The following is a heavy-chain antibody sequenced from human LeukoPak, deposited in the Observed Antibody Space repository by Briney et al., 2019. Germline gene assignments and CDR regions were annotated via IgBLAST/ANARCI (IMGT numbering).Heavy chain of an antibody. V-gene: IGHV3-7*04. CDR3: ARAGVGASLYFLDY. CDR2: IKQDGSEK. CDR1: GFTFSSYW. Sequence: PGGSLRLSCAASGFTFSSYWMSWVRQAPGKGLEWVANIKQDGSEKYYVDSVKGRFTISRDNAKNSLYLQMNSLRAEDTAVYYCARAGVGASLYFLDYWGQGTLVTVSS. D-gene: IGHD1-26*01. J-gene: IGHJ4*02.